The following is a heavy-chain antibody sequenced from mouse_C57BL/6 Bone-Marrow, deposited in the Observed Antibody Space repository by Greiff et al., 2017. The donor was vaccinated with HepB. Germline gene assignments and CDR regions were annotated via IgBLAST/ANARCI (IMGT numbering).Heavy chain of an antibody. CDR1: GYAFSSSW. D-gene: IGHD1-1*01. CDR3: ARPITTAMDY. V-gene: IGHV1-82*01. CDR2: IYPGDGDT. Sequence: QVQLKQSGPELVKPGASVKISCKASGYAFSSSWMNWVKQRPGKGLEWIGRIYPGDGDTNYNGKFKGKATLTADKSSSTAYMQLSSLTSEDSAVYFCARPITTAMDYWGQGTSVTVSS. J-gene: IGHJ4*01.